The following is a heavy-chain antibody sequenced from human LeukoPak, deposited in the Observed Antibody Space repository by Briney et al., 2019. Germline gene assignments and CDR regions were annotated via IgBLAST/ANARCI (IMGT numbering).Heavy chain of an antibody. CDR2: IYYSGST. Sequence: SETLSLTCTVSGGSISSSSYYWGWIRQPPGKGLEWIGSIYYSGSTYYNPSLKSRVTISVDTSKNQFSLKLSSVSAADTAVYYCARDCVLWFGETPEPDYYYGMDVWGQGTTVTVSS. V-gene: IGHV4-39*07. CDR1: GGSISSSSYY. D-gene: IGHD3-10*01. J-gene: IGHJ6*02. CDR3: ARDCVLWFGETPEPDYYYGMDV.